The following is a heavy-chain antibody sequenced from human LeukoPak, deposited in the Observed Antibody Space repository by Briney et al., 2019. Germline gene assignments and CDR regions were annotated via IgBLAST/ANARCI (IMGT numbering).Heavy chain of an antibody. CDR1: GGSFSGYY. CDR3: ARGLIDGQNSHSLDC. V-gene: IGHV4-34*01. D-gene: IGHD5-24*01. J-gene: IGHJ4*02. CDR2: INHSGSS. Sequence: SETLSLTCAVYGGSFSGYYWSWIRQPPGKGLEWIGEINHSGSSNYNPSLKSRVTISVDTSKNQFSLKLSSVTAADTAVYYCARGLIDGQNSHSLDCWGRGTLVTVSS.